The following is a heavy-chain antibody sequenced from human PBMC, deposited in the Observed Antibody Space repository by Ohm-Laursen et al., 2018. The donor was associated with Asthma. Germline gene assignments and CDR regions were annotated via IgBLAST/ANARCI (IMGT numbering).Heavy chain of an antibody. J-gene: IGHJ6*02. CDR2: ISYDGSNK. CDR3: AKDLSSSALYYYYGMDV. D-gene: IGHD6-6*01. Sequence: SLRLSCSAPGFTFSSYGMHWFRQAPGKGLEWVAVISYDGSNKYYADSVKGRFTISRDNAKNSLYLQMNSLRAEDTALYYCAKDLSSSALYYYYGMDVWGQGTTVTVSS. CDR1: GFTFSSYG. V-gene: IGHV3-30*18.